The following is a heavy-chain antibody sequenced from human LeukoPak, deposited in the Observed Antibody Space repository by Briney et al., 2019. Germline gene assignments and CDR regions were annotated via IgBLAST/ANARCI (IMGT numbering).Heavy chain of an antibody. Sequence: GASVKVSCKASGYTFTGYYIHWVRQAPGQGLEWMGWINPNSGGTHYAQKFQGRVTMTRDTSISTAYMELSRLRSDDTAVYYCARAASNWNYVYYWGQGTLVTVSS. V-gene: IGHV1-2*02. D-gene: IGHD1-1*01. J-gene: IGHJ4*02. CDR2: INPNSGGT. CDR1: GYTFTGYY. CDR3: ARAASNWNYVYY.